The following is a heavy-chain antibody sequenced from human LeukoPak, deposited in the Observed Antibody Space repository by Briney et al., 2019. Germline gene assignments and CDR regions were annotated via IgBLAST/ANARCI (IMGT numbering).Heavy chain of an antibody. V-gene: IGHV4-61*10. D-gene: IGHD3-10*01. CDR3: ARGGTMVRGVISPWYFDL. CDR2: IYYSGST. J-gene: IGHJ2*01. CDR1: GGSVIGGPYY. Sequence: SETLSLTCTVSGGSVIGGPYYWSWIRQSAGKGLEWIGYIYYSGSTNYNPSLKSRVTISVDTSKNQFSLKLSSVTAADTAVYYCARGGTMVRGVISPWYFDLWGRGTLVTVSS.